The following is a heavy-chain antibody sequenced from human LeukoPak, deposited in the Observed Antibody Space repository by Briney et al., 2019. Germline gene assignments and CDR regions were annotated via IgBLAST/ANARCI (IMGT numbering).Heavy chain of an antibody. CDR2: ISTYSGNT. CDR1: GYTFTTYG. J-gene: IGHJ4*02. CDR3: ARDRRSGWYLYYFDY. D-gene: IGHD6-19*01. V-gene: IGHV1-18*01. Sequence: ASVKVSCKASGYTFTTYGISWVRQAPGQGLEWMGWISTYSGNTNYAQKLQGRVTLTTDTSTSTAYMELRSLRSDDTAVYYCARDRRSGWYLYYFDYWGQGTRVTVSS.